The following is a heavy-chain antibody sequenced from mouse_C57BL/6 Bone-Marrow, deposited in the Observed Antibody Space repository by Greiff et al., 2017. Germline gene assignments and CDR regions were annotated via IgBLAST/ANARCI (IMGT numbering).Heavy chain of an antibody. CDR3: TGRYYYGSSRYWYCDV. CDR2: MYPGSGNT. CDR1: GYTFTDYY. J-gene: IGHJ1*03. V-gene: IGHV1-76*01. Sequence: QVQLKESGAELVRPGASVKLSCKASGYTFTDYYINWVKQRPGQGLEWIARMYPGSGNTYYKEKFKGKATLTAEKSSSTAYMQLSSLTSEDSAVYFCTGRYYYGSSRYWYCDVWGTGTTVTVSS. D-gene: IGHD1-1*01.